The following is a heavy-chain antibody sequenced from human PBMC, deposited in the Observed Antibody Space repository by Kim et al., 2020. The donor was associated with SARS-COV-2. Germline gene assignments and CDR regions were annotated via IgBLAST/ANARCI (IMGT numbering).Heavy chain of an antibody. D-gene: IGHD3-9*01. CDR2: ISSSSSYT. J-gene: IGHJ6*02. CDR1: GFTFSSYS. V-gene: IGHV3-21*01. CDR3: ARALNYDILTGYLNYYYYGMDV. Sequence: GGSLRLSCAASGFTFSSYSMNWVRQAPGKGLEWVSSISSSSSYTYYADSVKGRFTISRDNAKNTLYLQMNSLRAEDTAVYYCARALNYDILTGYLNYYYYGMDVWGQGTTVTVSS.